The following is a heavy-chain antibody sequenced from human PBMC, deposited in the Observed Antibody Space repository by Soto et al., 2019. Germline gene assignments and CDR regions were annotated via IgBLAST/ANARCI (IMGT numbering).Heavy chain of an antibody. J-gene: IGHJ5*02. D-gene: IGHD1-7*01. V-gene: IGHV1-69*13. CDR3: ARALRAELNWFDP. CDR1: GGTFSSYA. Sequence: GASVKVSCKASGGTFSSYAISWVRQAPGQGLEWMGGIIPIFGTANYAQKFQGRVTITADESTSTAYMELSSLRSEDTAVYYCARALRAELNWFDPWGQGTLVTVSS. CDR2: IIPIFGTA.